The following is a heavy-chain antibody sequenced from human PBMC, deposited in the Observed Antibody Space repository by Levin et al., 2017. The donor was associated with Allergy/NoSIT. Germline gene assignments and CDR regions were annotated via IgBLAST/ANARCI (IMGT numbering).Heavy chain of an antibody. CDR3: IRPYYDFWSGYYSYYGMDV. Sequence: ETLSLTCAASGFTFSGSAMHWVRQASGKGLEWVGRIRSKTNNYATAYAASVKGRFTISRDDSKNTAYLQMNSLKTEDTAVYYCIRPYYDFWSGYYSYYGMDVWGQGTTVTVSS. CDR1: GFTFSGSA. CDR2: IRSKTNNYAT. J-gene: IGHJ6*02. D-gene: IGHD3-3*01. V-gene: IGHV3-73*01.